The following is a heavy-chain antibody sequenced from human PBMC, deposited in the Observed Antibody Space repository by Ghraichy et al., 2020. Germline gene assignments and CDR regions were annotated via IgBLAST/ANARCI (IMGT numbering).Heavy chain of an antibody. CDR3: AVVAAQKNKYYYYYMDV. D-gene: IGHD2-15*01. CDR2: IIPIFGTA. Sequence: SVKVSCKASGGTFSSYAISWVRQAPGQGLEWMGGIIPIFGTANYAQKFQGRVTITADESTSTAYMELSSLRSEDTAVYYCAVVAAQKNKYYYYYMDVWGKGTTVTVSS. J-gene: IGHJ6*03. CDR1: GGTFSSYA. V-gene: IGHV1-69*13.